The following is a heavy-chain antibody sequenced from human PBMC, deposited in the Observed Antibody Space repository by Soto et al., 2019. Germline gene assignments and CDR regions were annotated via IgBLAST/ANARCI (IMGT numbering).Heavy chain of an antibody. V-gene: IGHV3-48*01. CDR2: ISSSSSTI. CDR3: ARAGSETDSMGPPALALQQTGGDDWFDL. CDR1: GFTFSSYS. D-gene: IGHD3-22*01. J-gene: IGHJ5*02. Sequence: GVLRLSCAASGFTFSSYSMNWVRQAPGKGLEWVSYISSSSSTIYYADSVKGRFTISRDNAKNSLYLQMNSLRAEDTAVYYCARAGSETDSMGPPALALQQTGGDDWFDLWGQGTLVTVSS.